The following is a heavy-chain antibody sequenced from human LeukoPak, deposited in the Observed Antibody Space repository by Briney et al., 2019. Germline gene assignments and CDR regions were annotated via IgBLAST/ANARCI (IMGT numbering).Heavy chain of an antibody. CDR2: IGIDSGNT. D-gene: IGHD2-2*01. V-gene: IGHV3-48*04. Sequence: GGSLRLSCAASGFTFSDYSMNWVRQAPGKGLEGISYIGIDSGNTNYADSAKGRFTISRDNAKNSLYLQMNSLRAEDTAVYYCARDQVVVRAVVDYYMDVWGKGTTVTVSS. CDR3: ARDQVVVRAVVDYYMDV. J-gene: IGHJ6*03. CDR1: GFTFSDYS.